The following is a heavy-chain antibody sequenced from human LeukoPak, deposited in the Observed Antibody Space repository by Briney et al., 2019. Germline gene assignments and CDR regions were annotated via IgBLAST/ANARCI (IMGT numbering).Heavy chain of an antibody. V-gene: IGHV4-34*01. CDR3: ARGTQGDYDFWSGYYTIMTGNWFDP. J-gene: IGHJ5*02. CDR2: INHSGST. CDR1: GGSFSGYY. Sequence: SETLSLTCAVYGGSFSGYYWSWIRQPPGKGLEWIEEINHSGSTNYNPSLKSRVTISVDTSKNQFSLKLSSVTAADTAVYYCARGTQGDYDFWSGYYTIMTGNWFDPWGQGTLVTVSS. D-gene: IGHD3-3*01.